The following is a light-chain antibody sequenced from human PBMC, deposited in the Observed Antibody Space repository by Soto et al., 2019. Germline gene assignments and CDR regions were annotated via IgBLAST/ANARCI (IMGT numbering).Light chain of an antibody. CDR2: END. CDR1: NSNIATYS. Sequence: QSVLTQPPSASGTPGQTVTISCSGSNSNIATYSVYWYQQLPGTAPKLLIYENDQRPSGVPARFSGSKSDTSASLAIAGLRSRDEADYYCAAWDDSLTILFGGGTKLTVL. CDR3: AAWDDSLTIL. V-gene: IGLV1-47*01. J-gene: IGLJ2*01.